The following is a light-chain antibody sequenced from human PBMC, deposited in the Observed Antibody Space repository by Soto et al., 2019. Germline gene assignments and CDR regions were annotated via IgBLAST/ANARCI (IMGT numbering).Light chain of an antibody. Sequence: DIQMTQSPSSVSASVGDRVTITCRASQGVRDWVAWYQQKPGKAPKLLFSTTSTLEDGVPSRFSGSASGTEFTLTISSLQPEDFATYYCQQPKSLHRTFGGGTKVEIK. V-gene: IGKV1-12*01. CDR3: QQPKSLHRT. CDR1: QGVRDW. CDR2: TTS. J-gene: IGKJ4*01.